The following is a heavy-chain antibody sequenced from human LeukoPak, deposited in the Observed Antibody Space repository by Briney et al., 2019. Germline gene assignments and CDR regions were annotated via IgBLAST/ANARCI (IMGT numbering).Heavy chain of an antibody. CDR3: AKDPHDTSGYYLDY. Sequence: GGSLRLSCAASGFTLNTYGMSWVRQAPGRGLEWVSSINGNGGSTFYADSVRGRFTISGDNSQNTLYLEMNSLRAEDSAVYYCAKDPHDTSGYYLDYWGQGTRVTVSS. J-gene: IGHJ4*02. V-gene: IGHV3-23*01. CDR2: INGNGGST. D-gene: IGHD3-22*01. CDR1: GFTLNTYG.